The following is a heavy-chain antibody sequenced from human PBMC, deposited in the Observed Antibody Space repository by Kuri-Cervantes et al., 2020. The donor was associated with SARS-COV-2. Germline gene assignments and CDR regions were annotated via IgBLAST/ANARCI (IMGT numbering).Heavy chain of an antibody. J-gene: IGHJ4*02. CDR2: ISSSSSYI. Sequence: GESLKISCAASGFTFSSYAMSWVRQAPGKGLEWVSSISSSSSYIYYADSVKGRFTISRDNAKNSLYLQMNSLRAEDTAVYYCARVKLTGSMRAFDYWGQGTLVTVSS. D-gene: IGHD3-9*01. CDR1: GFTFSSYA. V-gene: IGHV3-21*01. CDR3: ARVKLTGSMRAFDY.